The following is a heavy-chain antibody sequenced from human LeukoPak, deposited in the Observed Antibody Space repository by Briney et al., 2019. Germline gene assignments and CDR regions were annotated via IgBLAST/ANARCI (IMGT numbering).Heavy chain of an antibody. V-gene: IGHV3-43*01. Sequence: GGSLRLSCAASGFTFDDYTMLWVRHAPGKGLEWVSLISWDGGSTYYADSVKGRFTISRDNSKNSLYLQMNSLRTEDTALYYCAKDHARTGESGLFDYWGQGTLVTVSS. CDR1: GFTFDDYT. D-gene: IGHD7-27*01. J-gene: IGHJ4*02. CDR3: AKDHARTGESGLFDY. CDR2: ISWDGGST.